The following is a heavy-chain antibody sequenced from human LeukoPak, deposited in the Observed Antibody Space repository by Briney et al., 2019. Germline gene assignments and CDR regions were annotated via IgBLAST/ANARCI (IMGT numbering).Heavy chain of an antibody. V-gene: IGHV4-59*01. J-gene: IGHJ6*02. Sequence: SETLSLTCTVSGGSISSYYWSWIRQPPGKGLEWIGYIYYSGSTNYNPSLKSRVTISVDTSKNQSSLKLSSVTAADTAVYYCARSGYSYGYYYNGMDVWGQGTTVTVSS. CDR2: IYYSGST. CDR3: ARSGYSYGYYYNGMDV. D-gene: IGHD5-18*01. CDR1: GGSISSYY.